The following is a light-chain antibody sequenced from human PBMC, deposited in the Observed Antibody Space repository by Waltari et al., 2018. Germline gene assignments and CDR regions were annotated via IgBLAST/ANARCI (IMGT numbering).Light chain of an antibody. V-gene: IGKV1-39*01. CDR2: SAT. CDR1: QTILNY. J-gene: IGKJ1*01. Sequence: DIQVTQSPSSLSASVGASVTITCRASQTILNYLNWYQHKPGKAPKVLIYSATSLQSGVPSRFSGSGSGTDFTLTISSLQPEDFATYYCQQSYSTPWTFGQGTKVDIK. CDR3: QQSYSTPWT.